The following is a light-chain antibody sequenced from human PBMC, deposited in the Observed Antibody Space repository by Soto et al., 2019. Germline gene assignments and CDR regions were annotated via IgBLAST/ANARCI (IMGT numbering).Light chain of an antibody. Sequence: IQMTQSPSSLSASVLGTVTITCRASQSISSYLNWYQQKPGKAPKLLISLASNLQSVVPSRFSGSGSGTDFTLTISSLQPEDFATYYCQQANTFPLTFGGGTKVDIK. V-gene: IGKV1-39*01. CDR3: QQANTFPLT. CDR1: QSISSY. CDR2: LAS. J-gene: IGKJ4*01.